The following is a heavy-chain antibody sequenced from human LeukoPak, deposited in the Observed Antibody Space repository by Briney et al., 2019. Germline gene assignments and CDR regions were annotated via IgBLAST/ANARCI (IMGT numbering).Heavy chain of an antibody. J-gene: IGHJ3*02. CDR2: IYYSGST. CDR1: GGSISSYY. CDR3: AREGTMVRGLAFDI. V-gene: IGHV4-59*01. Sequence: SETLSLTCTVSGGSISSYYWSWIRQPPGKGLKWIGYIYYSGSTNYNPSLKSRVTISVDTSKNQFSLRLNPVTAADTAVYYCAREGTMVRGLAFDIWGQGTMVTVSS. D-gene: IGHD3-10*01.